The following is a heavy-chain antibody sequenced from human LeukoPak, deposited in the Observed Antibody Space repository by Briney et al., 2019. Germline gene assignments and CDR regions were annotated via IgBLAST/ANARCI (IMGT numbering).Heavy chain of an antibody. D-gene: IGHD3-10*01. CDR1: GGSINNYY. Sequence: ASETLSLTCTVSGGSINNYYWSWIRQPAGKGLEWIGRIYTSGSTNYNPSLKSRVTMSVDTSKKQFSLKLSSVTAADTAVYYCARVRMDYYGSGSPRTLNYYYYYMDVWGKGTTVTISS. CDR2: IYTSGST. J-gene: IGHJ6*03. CDR3: ARVRMDYYGSGSPRTLNYYYYYMDV. V-gene: IGHV4-4*07.